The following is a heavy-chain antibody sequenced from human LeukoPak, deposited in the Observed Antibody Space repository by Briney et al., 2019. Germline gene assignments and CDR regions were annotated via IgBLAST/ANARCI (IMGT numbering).Heavy chain of an antibody. J-gene: IGHJ4*02. Sequence: GASVTVSCKASGGTFSSYAISWVRQAPGQGLEWMGRIIPILGIANYAQKFQGRVTITADKSTSTAYMELSSLRSEDTAVYYCARDPHLEYSSSSADYWGQGTLVTVSS. CDR2: IIPILGIA. V-gene: IGHV1-69*10. CDR1: GGTFSSYA. D-gene: IGHD6-6*01. CDR3: ARDPHLEYSSSSADY.